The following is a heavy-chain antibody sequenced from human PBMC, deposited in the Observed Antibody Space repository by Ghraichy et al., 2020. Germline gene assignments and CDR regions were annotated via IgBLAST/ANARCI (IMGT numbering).Heavy chain of an antibody. CDR2: ISSSSSYI. J-gene: IGHJ6*02. CDR1: GFTFSSYS. V-gene: IGHV3-21*01. D-gene: IGHD3-3*01. CDR3: ARDRSSDDFLGMDV. Sequence: GGSLRLSCAASGFTFSSYSMNWVRQAPGKGLEWVSSISSSSSYIYYADSVKGRFTISRDNAKNSLYLQMNSLRAEDTAVYYCARDRSSDDFLGMDVWGQGTTVTVSS.